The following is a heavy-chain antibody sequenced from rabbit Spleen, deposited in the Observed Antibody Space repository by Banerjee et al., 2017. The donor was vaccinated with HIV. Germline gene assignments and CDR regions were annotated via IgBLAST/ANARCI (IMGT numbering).Heavy chain of an antibody. CDR3: ARDLTGVIGWNFGW. D-gene: IGHD1-1*01. CDR1: GLDFSSTV. CDR2: IGAGNSGTT. V-gene: IGHV1S40*01. Sequence: CIASGLDFSSTVMCWVRQAPGKGLEWIGCIGAGNSGTTYYANWAKGRFTISKASSTTVTLQMTSLTAADTATYFCARDLTGVIGWNFGWWGPGTLVTVS. J-gene: IGHJ4*01.